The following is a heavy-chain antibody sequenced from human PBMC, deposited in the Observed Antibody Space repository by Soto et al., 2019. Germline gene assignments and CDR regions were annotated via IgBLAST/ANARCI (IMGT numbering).Heavy chain of an antibody. D-gene: IGHD3-22*01. V-gene: IGHV1-69*01. CDR3: ARDYYDSSGHLSDY. CDR1: GGTFSSYA. J-gene: IGHJ4*02. Sequence: QVQLVQSGAEVKKPGSSVKVSCKASGGTFSSYAISWVRQAPGQVLEWMGGIIPIFGTANYAQQFQGRVTITADESTSTASMELSSLRSEDTAVYYCARDYYDSSGHLSDYWGQGTLVTVSS. CDR2: IIPIFGTA.